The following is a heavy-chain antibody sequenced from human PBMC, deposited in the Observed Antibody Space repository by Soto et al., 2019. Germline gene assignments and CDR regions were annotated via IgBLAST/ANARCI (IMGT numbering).Heavy chain of an antibody. CDR3: ASGWYYDYIWGSYRNDY. CDR2: IKQDGSEK. J-gene: IGHJ4*02. D-gene: IGHD3-16*02. CDR1: GFTFSSYW. Sequence: GGSLRLSCAASGFTFSSYWMSWVRQAPGKGLEWVANIKQDGSEKYYVDSVKGRFTISRDNAKNSLYLQMNSLRAEDTAVYYCASGWYYDYIWGSYRNDYWGQGTLVTVSS. V-gene: IGHV3-7*01.